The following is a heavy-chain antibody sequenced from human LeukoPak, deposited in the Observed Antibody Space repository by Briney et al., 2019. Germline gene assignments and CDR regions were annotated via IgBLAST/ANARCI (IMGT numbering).Heavy chain of an antibody. Sequence: ASVEVSCKVSGYTFTDYYMHWVQQAPGKGLEWMGLVDPEDGETIYAEKFQGRVTITADTSTDTAYMELSSLRSEDTAVYYCATLGAFNDYYYMDVWGKGTTVTVSS. D-gene: IGHD3-16*01. CDR3: ATLGAFNDYYYMDV. V-gene: IGHV1-69-2*01. J-gene: IGHJ6*03. CDR1: GYTFTDYY. CDR2: VDPEDGET.